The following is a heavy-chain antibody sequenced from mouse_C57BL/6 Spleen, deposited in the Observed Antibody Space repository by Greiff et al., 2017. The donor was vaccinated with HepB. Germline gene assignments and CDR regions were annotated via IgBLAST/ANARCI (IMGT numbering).Heavy chain of an antibody. Sequence: QVQLKQSGAELVRPGASVKLSCKASGYTFTDYYINWVKQRPGQGLEWIARIYPGSGNTYYNEKFKGKATLTAEKSSSTAYMQLSSLTSEDSAVYFCARAGMVTTVLGYWGQGTTLTVSS. J-gene: IGHJ2*01. CDR3: ARAGMVTTVLGY. CDR2: IYPGSGNT. V-gene: IGHV1-76*01. D-gene: IGHD2-2*01. CDR1: GYTFTDYY.